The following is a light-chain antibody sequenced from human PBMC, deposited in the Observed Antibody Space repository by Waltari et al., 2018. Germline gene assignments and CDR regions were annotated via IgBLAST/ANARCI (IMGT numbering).Light chain of an antibody. Sequence: QSALTQPPSASGSPGQSVIISCTGTSSDIGSYNYVSWYQQHPGRAPKLTIHGVTHRPAGVPERFSASKSGNTASLTVSGLQAEDEAKYYCSSYAGIKNYVLFGGGTQLTVL. J-gene: IGLJ2*01. CDR2: GVT. CDR1: SSDIGSYNY. V-gene: IGLV2-8*01. CDR3: SSYAGIKNYVL.